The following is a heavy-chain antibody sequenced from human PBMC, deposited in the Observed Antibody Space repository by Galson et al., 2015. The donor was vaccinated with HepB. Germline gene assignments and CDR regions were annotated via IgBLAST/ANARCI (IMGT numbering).Heavy chain of an antibody. J-gene: IGHJ6*02. CDR3: ARSHSLYDYYYYGMDV. Sequence: SVKVSCKASGGTFSSYAISWVRQAPGQGLEWMGGIIPIFGTANYAQKFQGRVTITADKSTSTAYMELSSLRSEDTAVYYCARSHSLYDYYYYGMDVWGQGTTVTVSS. D-gene: IGHD6-13*01. CDR2: IIPIFGTA. CDR1: GGTFSSYA. V-gene: IGHV1-69*06.